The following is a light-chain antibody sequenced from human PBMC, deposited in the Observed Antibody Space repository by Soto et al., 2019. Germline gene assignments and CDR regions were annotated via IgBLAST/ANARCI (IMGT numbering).Light chain of an antibody. CDR2: DVS. CDR3: SSYTTSNTQV. V-gene: IGLV2-14*01. CDR1: SSDVGTYNY. J-gene: IGLJ3*02. Sequence: QSVLTQPASVSGSPGQSITISCTGTSSDVGTYNYVSWYQHRPGKAPKLMIYDVSYRPSGVPNRFSGSKSANTASLTISGLQAEDEADYYCSSYTTSNTQVFGGGTQLTVL.